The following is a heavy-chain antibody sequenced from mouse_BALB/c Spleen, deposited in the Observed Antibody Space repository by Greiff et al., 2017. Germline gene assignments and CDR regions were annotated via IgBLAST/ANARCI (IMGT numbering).Heavy chain of an antibody. J-gene: IGHJ4*01. D-gene: IGHD4-1*01. V-gene: IGHV3-6*02. Sequence: ESGPGLVKPSQSLSLTCSVTGYSITSGYYWNWIRQFPGNKLEWMGYISYDGSNNYNPSLKNRISITRDTSKNQFFLKLNSVTTEDTATYYCAREGGGTRGYAMDYWGQGTSVTVSS. CDR1: GYSITSGYY. CDR2: ISYDGSN. CDR3: AREGGGTRGYAMDY.